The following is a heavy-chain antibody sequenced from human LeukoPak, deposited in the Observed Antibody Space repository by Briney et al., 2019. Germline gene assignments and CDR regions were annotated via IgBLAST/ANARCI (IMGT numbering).Heavy chain of an antibody. V-gene: IGHV4-31*03. CDR2: IYYSGST. CDR3: ARVYGSGSYSWFDP. Sequence: SETLSLTCTVSGGSISSGGYYWSWIRQHPGKGLEWIGYIYYSGSTYYNPSLKSRVTISVDTSKNQFPLKLSSVTAADTAVYYCARVYGSGSYSWFDPWGQGTLVTVSS. J-gene: IGHJ5*02. CDR1: GGSISSGGYY. D-gene: IGHD3-10*01.